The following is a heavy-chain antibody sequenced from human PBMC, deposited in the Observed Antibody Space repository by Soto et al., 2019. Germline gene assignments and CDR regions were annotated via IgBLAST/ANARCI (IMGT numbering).Heavy chain of an antibody. Sequence: EVQLVESGGGLVQPGGSLILSCAASGFTFSDHYMDWVRQAPGQGLEWVGRSRDKANSYTTEYVASVKGRFIISRDDSKNSLYLQMNSLTTEDTAVYFCVRRYSDGRMDVWGQGTTVTVSS. CDR2: SRDKANSYTT. D-gene: IGHD5-18*01. CDR1: GFTFSDHY. V-gene: IGHV3-72*01. J-gene: IGHJ6*02. CDR3: VRRYSDGRMDV.